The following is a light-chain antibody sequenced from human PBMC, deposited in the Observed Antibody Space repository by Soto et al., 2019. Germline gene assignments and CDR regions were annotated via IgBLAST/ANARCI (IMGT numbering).Light chain of an antibody. V-gene: IGLV1-40*01. J-gene: IGLJ1*01. CDR1: SSNIGSGYD. CDR3: QSYDSTLSARYV. Sequence: VLTQPPSVSGAPGQSVTISCTGSSSNIGSGYDVHWYQQRPGAAPKLLISANINRPSGVPDRFSGSKSGTSASLAITGLQADDEGDYYCQSYDSTLSARYVFGTGTKVTVL. CDR2: ANI.